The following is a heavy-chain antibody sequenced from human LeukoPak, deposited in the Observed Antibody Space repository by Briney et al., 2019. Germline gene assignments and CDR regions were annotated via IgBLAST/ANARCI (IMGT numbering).Heavy chain of an antibody. V-gene: IGHV3-23*01. Sequence: GSQRLSCAASGYTFYNYAVTWVRQAPGKGLEWVSSISHDGASTHYADSVKGLFTISRDNSKNTVFLQMDSLRAEDTAVYFCAKYGSGQLWLLGWYFDFWGRGTLVSVSS. CDR2: ISHDGAST. CDR3: AKYGSGQLWLLGWYFDF. J-gene: IGHJ2*01. CDR1: GYTFYNYA. D-gene: IGHD3-16*01.